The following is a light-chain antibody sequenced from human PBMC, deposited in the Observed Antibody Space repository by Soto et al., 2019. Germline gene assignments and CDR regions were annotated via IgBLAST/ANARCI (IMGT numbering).Light chain of an antibody. Sequence: DIQMTQSPSTLSASVGDRITITCRASQSIGPYLAWYQQKPGKAPKLLIYKASSLHSGVPSRFSGTGSGTDFTLTVSSLQPDDFATYYCQDYHSYYREFGQRTKGDI. J-gene: IGKJ1*01. V-gene: IGKV1-5*03. CDR2: KAS. CDR3: QDYHSYYRE. CDR1: QSIGPY.